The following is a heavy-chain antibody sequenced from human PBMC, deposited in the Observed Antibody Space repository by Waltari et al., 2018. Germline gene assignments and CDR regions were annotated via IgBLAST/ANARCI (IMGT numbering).Heavy chain of an antibody. CDR2: IIPIFGTA. CDR3: ASCEPAAIGYDWYFDL. CDR1: GGTFSSYA. V-gene: IGHV1-69*14. D-gene: IGHD2-2*01. J-gene: IGHJ2*01. Sequence: QVQLVQSGAEVKKPGSSVKVSCKASGGTFSSYAISWVRQAPGQGLEWMGGIIPIFGTANYAQKFQGRVTITADKSTSKAYMELSSLRSEDTAVYYWASCEPAAIGYDWYFDLWGRGTLVTVSS.